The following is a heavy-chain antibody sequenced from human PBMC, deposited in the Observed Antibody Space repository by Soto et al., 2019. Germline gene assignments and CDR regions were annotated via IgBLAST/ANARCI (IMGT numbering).Heavy chain of an antibody. CDR3: AKDYTGRLPPPSFDC. CDR2: ISGSGGST. V-gene: IGHV3-23*01. Sequence: EVQLLESGGGLVQPAGPLILPSAASGSPFRHPPMSCVRQAPGKGLEWVSAISGSGGSTYYADSVKGRFTISRGNSENTLYLQMNILSAVDTAVYYCAKDYTGRLPPPSFDCWGQGTLVTVSS. J-gene: IGHJ4*02. CDR1: GSPFRHPP. D-gene: IGHD3-10*01.